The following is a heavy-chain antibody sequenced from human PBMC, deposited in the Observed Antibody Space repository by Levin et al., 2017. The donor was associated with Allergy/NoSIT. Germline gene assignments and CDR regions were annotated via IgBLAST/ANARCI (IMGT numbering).Heavy chain of an antibody. CDR1: GFTFSGSA. CDR2: IRSKANIYAT. Sequence: LSLTCAASGFTFSGSAMHWVRQASGKGLEWVGRIRSKANIYATAYAASVKGRFTISRDDSKNTAYLQMKSLQTEDTAVYYCTRTLGENMVRGVTGMDVWGRGTTVTVSS. D-gene: IGHD3-10*01. CDR3: TRTLGENMVRGVTGMDV. V-gene: IGHV3-73*01. J-gene: IGHJ6*03.